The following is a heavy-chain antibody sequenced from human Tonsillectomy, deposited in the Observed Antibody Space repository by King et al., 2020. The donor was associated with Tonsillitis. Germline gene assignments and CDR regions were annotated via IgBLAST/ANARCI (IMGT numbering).Heavy chain of an antibody. CDR2: INHSGST. J-gene: IGHJ3*02. D-gene: IGHD3-16*01. CDR3: ARGGYTYAYRNDAFDI. V-gene: IGHV4-34*01. CDR1: GGSFSGYY. Sequence: VQLQQWGAGLLKPSETLSLTCAVYGGSFSGYYWSWIRQSPGKGLEWIGEINHSGSTNYTPSLKCRVTISVDTSKNPFSLKQSSVTAADTAVYYCARGGYTYAYRNDAFDIWGQGTMVTVSS.